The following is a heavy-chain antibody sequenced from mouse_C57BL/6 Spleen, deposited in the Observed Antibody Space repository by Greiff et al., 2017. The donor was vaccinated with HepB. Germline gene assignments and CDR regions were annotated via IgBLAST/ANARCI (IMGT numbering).Heavy chain of an antibody. CDR3: AREGEYDYDAETYFDY. Sequence: QVQLQQSGAELVRPGTSVKMSCKASGYTFTNYWIGWAKQRPGHGLEWIGDIYPGGGYTNYNEKFKGKATLTADKSSSTAYMQSSSLTSEASAIYYCAREGEYDYDAETYFDYWGQGTTLTVSS. V-gene: IGHV1-63*01. CDR2: IYPGGGYT. J-gene: IGHJ2*01. CDR1: GYTFTNYW. D-gene: IGHD2-4*01.